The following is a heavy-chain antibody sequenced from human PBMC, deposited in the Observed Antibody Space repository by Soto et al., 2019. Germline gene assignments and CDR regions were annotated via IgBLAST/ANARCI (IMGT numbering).Heavy chain of an antibody. CDR2: IWYDGGNK. CDR1: GFTFGSHG. Sequence: QEQLVESGGGVVQPGRSLRLSCTASGFTFGSHGMHWVRQAPGKGLEWVSLIWYDGGNKYYADSVKGRFTISRDNSKNTLYLQMNSLRAEDTAVYYCARSYKSAWYLFDYWGQGTLVTVSS. D-gene: IGHD6-19*01. V-gene: IGHV3-33*01. J-gene: IGHJ4*02. CDR3: ARSYKSAWYLFDY.